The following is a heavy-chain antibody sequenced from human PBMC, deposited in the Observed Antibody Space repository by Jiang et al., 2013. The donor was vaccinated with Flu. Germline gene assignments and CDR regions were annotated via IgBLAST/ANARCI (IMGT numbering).Heavy chain of an antibody. V-gene: IGHV3-9*01. Sequence: GLVQPGRSXRLSCAASGFRFDDYAMHWVRQAPGKGLEWVSGITWNSGTLGYADSVRGRFTISRDNAKESLFLQMDSLRAEDTAVYYCAKDISVAGVGLDYWGQGTLVTVSS. CDR1: GFRFDDYA. CDR2: ITWNSGTL. D-gene: IGHD6-19*01. J-gene: IGHJ4*02. CDR3: AKDISVAGVGLDY.